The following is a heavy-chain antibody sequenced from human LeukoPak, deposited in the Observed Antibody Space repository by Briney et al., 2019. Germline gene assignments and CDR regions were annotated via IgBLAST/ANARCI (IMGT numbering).Heavy chain of an antibody. CDR2: ISGSGGST. CDR3: AKEEEGGVDYGDYLAGWFDP. J-gene: IGHJ5*02. CDR1: GFTFSSYA. D-gene: IGHD4-17*01. Sequence: PGGSLRLSCAASGFTFSSYAMSWVRQAPGKGLEWVSAISGSGGSTYYADSVKGRFTISRDNSKNTLYLQMNSLRAEDTAVYYCAKEEEGGVDYGDYLAGWFDPWGQGTLVTVSS. V-gene: IGHV3-23*01.